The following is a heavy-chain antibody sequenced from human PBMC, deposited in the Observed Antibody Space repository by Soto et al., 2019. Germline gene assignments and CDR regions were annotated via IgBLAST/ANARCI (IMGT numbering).Heavy chain of an antibody. Sequence: QPGGSLRLSCAASGFTFSIHGMHWVRQAPGKGLEWVAVISYHGSNKYYADSVKGRFTISRDNSKDTLYLQMNSLRAEDTAVYYCTKDNTGMGSNYYYDMDVWGQGTTVTVSS. J-gene: IGHJ6*02. V-gene: IGHV3-30*18. CDR2: ISYHGSNK. CDR1: GFTFSIHG. D-gene: IGHD5-18*01. CDR3: TKDNTGMGSNYYYDMDV.